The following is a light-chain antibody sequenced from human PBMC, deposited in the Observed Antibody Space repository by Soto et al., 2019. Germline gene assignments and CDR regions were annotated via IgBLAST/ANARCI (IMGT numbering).Light chain of an antibody. CDR1: QSVSSNY. CDR2: GAS. J-gene: IGKJ3*01. Sequence: EIVLTQSPGTLPLSPGERATLSCRASQSVSSNYLAWYQQKPGQAPRLLIYGASTRATGIPDRFSGSGSRTDFTLTISRLEPDDFAVYYCQQFGSSSFTFGPGTKVDIK. CDR3: QQFGSSSFT. V-gene: IGKV3-20*01.